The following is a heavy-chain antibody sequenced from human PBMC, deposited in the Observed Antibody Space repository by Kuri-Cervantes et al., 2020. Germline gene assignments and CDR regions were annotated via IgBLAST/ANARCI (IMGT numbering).Heavy chain of an antibody. D-gene: IGHD5-18*01. J-gene: IGHJ5*02. CDR3: ARDLSAEYSYSNWFDL. Sequence: GGSLRLSCAASGFTFDDYAMHWVRQAPGKGLEWVSGISWNSGRIGYAGSVKGRFTISRDNAKNSVFLQMNSLRAEDTAVYYCARDLSAEYSYSNWFDLWGQGTLVTVSS. CDR2: ISWNSGRI. CDR1: GFTFDDYA. V-gene: IGHV3-9*01.